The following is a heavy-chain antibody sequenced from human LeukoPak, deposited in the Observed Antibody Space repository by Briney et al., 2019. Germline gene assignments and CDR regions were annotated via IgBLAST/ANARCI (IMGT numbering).Heavy chain of an antibody. CDR3: AKHGEGGWSCFDY. CDR2: ISGSGGST. V-gene: IGHV3-23*01. Sequence: GGSLRLSCAASGFTFSSYAMSWVRQAPGKGLEWVSAISGSGGSTYYADSVKGRFTISRDNYKNTLYLQMNSLRAEDTAVYYCAKHGEGGWSCFDYWGQGTLVTVSS. D-gene: IGHD6-19*01. CDR1: GFTFSSYA. J-gene: IGHJ4*02.